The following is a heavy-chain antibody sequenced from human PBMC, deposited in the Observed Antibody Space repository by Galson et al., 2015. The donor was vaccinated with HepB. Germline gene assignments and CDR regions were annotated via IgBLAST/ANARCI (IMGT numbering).Heavy chain of an antibody. CDR3: ATTHGGWFDP. Sequence: QSGAEAKRPGESLRISCKGSGYSFTSYWISWVRQMPGKGLEWMGRIDPSDSYTNYSPSFQGHVTISADKSISTAYLQWSSLKASDTAMYYCATTHGGWFDPWGQGTLVTVSP. CDR1: GYSFTSYW. J-gene: IGHJ5*01. CDR2: IDPSDSYT. V-gene: IGHV5-10-1*01.